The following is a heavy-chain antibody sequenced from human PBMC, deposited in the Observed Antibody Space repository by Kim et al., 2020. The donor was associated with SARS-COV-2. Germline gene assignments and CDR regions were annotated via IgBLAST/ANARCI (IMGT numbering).Heavy chain of an antibody. CDR2: INPNSGGT. CDR1: GYTFTGYY. V-gene: IGHV1-2*06. CDR3: ARLRGLRVPSNRDYYYYGMDV. J-gene: IGHJ6*02. D-gene: IGHD3-10*01. Sequence: ASVKVSCKASGYTFTGYYMHWVRQAPGQGLEWMGRINPNSGGTNYAQKFQGRVTMTRDTSISTAYMELSRLRSDDPAVYYCARLRGLRVPSNRDYYYYGMDVWGQGTTVTVSS.